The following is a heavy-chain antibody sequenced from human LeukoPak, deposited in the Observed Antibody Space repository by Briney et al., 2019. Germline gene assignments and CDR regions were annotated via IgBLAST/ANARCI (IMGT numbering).Heavy chain of an antibody. J-gene: IGHJ6*02. CDR1: GYTFTSYD. CDR2: MNPNRGNT. Sequence: ASVKVSCKASGYTFTSYDINWVRQATGQGLEWMGWMNPNRGNTGYAQKFQGRVTMTRNTSISTAYMELSSLRSEDTAVYYCARVTMGVFGLYYYYGMDVWGQGTTVTVSS. D-gene: IGHD3-10*01. CDR3: ARVTMGVFGLYYYYGMDV. V-gene: IGHV1-8*01.